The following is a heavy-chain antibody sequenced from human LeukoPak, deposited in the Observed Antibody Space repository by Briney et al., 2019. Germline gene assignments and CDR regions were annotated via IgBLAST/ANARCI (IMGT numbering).Heavy chain of an antibody. CDR3: ARDKQYYDSSGYFDY. CDR2: ISSSSSYI. D-gene: IGHD3-22*01. J-gene: IGHJ4*02. CDR1: GFTFTSYS. V-gene: IGHV3-21*01. Sequence: GGSLRLSCVASGFTFTSYSMNWVRQAPGQGLEWVSSISSSSSYIYYADSVKGRFTISRDNAKNSLYLQMNSLRAEDTAVYYGARDKQYYDSSGYFDYWGQGTLVTVSS.